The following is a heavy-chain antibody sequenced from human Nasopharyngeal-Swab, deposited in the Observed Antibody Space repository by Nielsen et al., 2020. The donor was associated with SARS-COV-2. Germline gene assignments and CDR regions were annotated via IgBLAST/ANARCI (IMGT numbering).Heavy chain of an antibody. CDR1: GFTFTSYA. D-gene: IGHD7-27*01. J-gene: IGHJ3*02. V-gene: IGHV3-23*01. CDR3: AKMRDWGDFAFDI. CDR2: IRGNGVST. Sequence: GESLKISCAASGFTFTSYAMSWVRQAPGKGLEWVSSIRGNGVSTYYADSVKGRFTISSDKSKSTLELQMSSPRAGDTAVYYCAKMRDWGDFAFDIWGQGTMVIVSS.